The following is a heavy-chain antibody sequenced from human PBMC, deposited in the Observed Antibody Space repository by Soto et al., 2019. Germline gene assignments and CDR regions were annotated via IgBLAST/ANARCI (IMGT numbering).Heavy chain of an antibody. V-gene: IGHV5-51*01. CDR3: ARHPRYSYGPFDY. CDR1: GYSFTSYW. CDR2: IXXXDXDX. J-gene: IGHJ4*02. Sequence: GESLTISCKGSGYSFTSYWLGWVRQMPGKGLEWXGTIXXXDXDXXXSXXXXGQVTISADKSISTAYLQWSSLKASDTAMYYCARHPRYSYGPFDYWGQGTLVTVSS. D-gene: IGHD5-18*01.